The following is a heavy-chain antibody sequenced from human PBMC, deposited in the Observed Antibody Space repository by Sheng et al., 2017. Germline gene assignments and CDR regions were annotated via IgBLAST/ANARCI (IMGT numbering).Heavy chain of an antibody. V-gene: IGHV4-39*01. Sequence: QLQLQESGPGLVRPSETLSLTCTVSGGSISSSSYYWGWIRQPPGKGLEWIGSMYHSGSYYYNPSLKSRVTVSVDTSKNQFSLRLTSVTAADTAVYYCARPSNWGLTPFDIWGQGTMVIVSS. D-gene: IGHD7-27*01. J-gene: IGHJ3*02. CDR1: GGSISSSSYY. CDR3: ARPSNWGLTPFDI. CDR2: MYHSGSY.